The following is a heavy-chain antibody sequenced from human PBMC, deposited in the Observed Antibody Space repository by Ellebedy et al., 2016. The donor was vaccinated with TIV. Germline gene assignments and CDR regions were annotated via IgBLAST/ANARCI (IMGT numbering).Heavy chain of an antibody. V-gene: IGHV3-33*01. D-gene: IGHD4-23*01. CDR1: GFSFSSYG. CDR2: IWYDGTDE. J-gene: IGHJ4*02. Sequence: PGGSLRLSCAASGFSFSSYGMHWVRQSPGKGLEWMAFIWYDGTDESYAESVEGRFSISRDNPKNTLYLHMKSLRAEDTAIYYCARDSRGRWTPFDHWGQGTVVAVSS. CDR3: ARDSRGRWTPFDH.